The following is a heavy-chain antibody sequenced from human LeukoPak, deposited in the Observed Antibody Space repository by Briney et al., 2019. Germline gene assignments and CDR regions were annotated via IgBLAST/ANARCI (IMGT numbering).Heavy chain of an antibody. J-gene: IGHJ4*02. V-gene: IGHV3-21*01. CDR2: ISSSSSYI. CDR3: ARQGGPYDSSGYYYFDY. Sequence: GGYLRLTCAASGFTFSSYSMNWVRQAPGNGLEWVSSISSSSSYIYYADSVKGRLTISRDNAKNSLYLQMNSLRAEDTAVYYCARQGGPYDSSGYYYFDYWGQGTLVTVSS. D-gene: IGHD3-22*01. CDR1: GFTFSSYS.